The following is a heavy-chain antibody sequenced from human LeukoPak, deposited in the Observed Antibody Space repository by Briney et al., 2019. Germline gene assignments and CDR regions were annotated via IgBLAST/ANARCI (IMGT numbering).Heavy chain of an antibody. J-gene: IGHJ3*02. CDR1: GGSLTGYS. V-gene: IGHV4-34*01. CDR2: INHTGST. D-gene: IGHD5-24*01. CDR3: ARGYNLAPYAFDI. Sequence: QPSESLSLTCAVYGGSLTGYSWSWVRQPPGKGLEWVGAINHTGSTKYNPSLKSRVTISVDTSKNQFSLKLSSVTAADTAVYYCARGYNLAPYAFDIWGQGTMVTVSS.